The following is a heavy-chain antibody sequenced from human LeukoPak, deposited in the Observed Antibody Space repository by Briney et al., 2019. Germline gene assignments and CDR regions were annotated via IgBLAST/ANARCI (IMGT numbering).Heavy chain of an antibody. Sequence: GGSLRLSCAASGFTFSGSALHWVRQASGKGLEWVGRIRSTANGYATAYAASVKGRFTISRDDSKNTAYLQMDSLKTEDTAVYYCAKDDAWGRFQHWGQGTLVTVSS. CDR3: AKDDAWGRFQH. D-gene: IGHD3-16*01. CDR1: GFTFSGSA. CDR2: IRSTANGYAT. J-gene: IGHJ1*01. V-gene: IGHV3-73*01.